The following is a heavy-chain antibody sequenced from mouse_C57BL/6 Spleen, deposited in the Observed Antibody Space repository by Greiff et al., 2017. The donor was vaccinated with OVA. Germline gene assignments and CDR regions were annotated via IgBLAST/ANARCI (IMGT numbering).Heavy chain of an antibody. CDR3: ASNYYGSSYRSYFDY. J-gene: IGHJ2*01. CDR1: GFSLTSYG. V-gene: IGHV2-2*01. CDR2: IWSGGST. Sequence: QVQLQQSGPGLVQPSQSLSITCTVSGFSLTSYGVHWVRQSPGKGLEWLGVIWSGGSTDYNAAFISRLSISKDNSKSQVFFKMNSLQADDTAIYYCASNYYGSSYRSYFDYWGQGTTLTVSS. D-gene: IGHD1-1*01.